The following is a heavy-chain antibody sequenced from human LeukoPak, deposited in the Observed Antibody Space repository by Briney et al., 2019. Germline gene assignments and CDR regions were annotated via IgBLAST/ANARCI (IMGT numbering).Heavy chain of an antibody. Sequence: GGSLRLSCAASGFTFSSYWMHWVRQAPGKWLVWVSRINSDGSSTSYADSVKGRFTISRDNAKNTLYLQMNSLRAEDTAVYYCARDHHRRLYDSQARDTFDIWGQGTMVTVSS. J-gene: IGHJ3*02. V-gene: IGHV3-74*01. CDR1: GFTFSSYW. D-gene: IGHD3-22*01. CDR3: ARDHHRRLYDSQARDTFDI. CDR2: INSDGSST.